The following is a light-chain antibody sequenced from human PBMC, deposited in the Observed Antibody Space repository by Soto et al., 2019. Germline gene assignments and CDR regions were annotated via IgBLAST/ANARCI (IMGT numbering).Light chain of an antibody. Sequence: EIVMTQSPATLSVSPGERATLSCRASQSVGSNLAWYQQKPGQAPRLLIYGASTRTTGIPARFSGSGCGTEFTLTISSLQSEDFAIYFYQQYNNWRPHRTFGQGTKVEIK. CDR2: GAS. V-gene: IGKV3-15*01. CDR1: QSVGSN. J-gene: IGKJ1*01. CDR3: QQYNNWRPHRT.